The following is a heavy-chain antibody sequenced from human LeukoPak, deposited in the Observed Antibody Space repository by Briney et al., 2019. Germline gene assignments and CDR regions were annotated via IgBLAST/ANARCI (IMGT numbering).Heavy chain of an antibody. CDR3: AKDRGRFLEWLLSNYFDY. J-gene: IGHJ4*02. CDR1: GFTFSSYG. CDR2: ISYDGSNK. D-gene: IGHD3-3*01. V-gene: IGHV3-30*18. Sequence: GGSLRLSYAASGFTFSSYGMHWVRQAPGKGLEWVAVISYDGSNKYYADSVKGRFTISRDNSKNTLYLQMNSLRAEDTAVYYCAKDRGRFLEWLLSNYFDYWGQGTLVTVSS.